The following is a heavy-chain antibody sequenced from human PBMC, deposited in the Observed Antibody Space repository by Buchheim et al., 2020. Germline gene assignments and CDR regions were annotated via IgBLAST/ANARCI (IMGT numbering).Heavy chain of an antibody. Sequence: EVQLVESGGGLVQPGGSLRLSCAASGFTFSSYEMNWVRQAPGKGLEWVSYISSSGSTIYYADSVKGRFTIYRDNAKNSLYLQMNSLRAEDTAVYYCARDRLDYYGSGSYEDYWGQGTL. CDR2: ISSSGSTI. CDR3: ARDRLDYYGSGSYEDY. V-gene: IGHV3-48*03. CDR1: GFTFSSYE. D-gene: IGHD3-10*01. J-gene: IGHJ4*02.